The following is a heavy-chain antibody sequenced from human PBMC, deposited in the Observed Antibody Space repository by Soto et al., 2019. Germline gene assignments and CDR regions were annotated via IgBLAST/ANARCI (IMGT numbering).Heavy chain of an antibody. D-gene: IGHD3-3*01. CDR2: IKSKTDGGTT. CDR1: GFTFSNAW. Sequence: GSLRLSCAASGFTFSNAWMSWVRQAPGKGLEWVGRIKSKTDGGTTDYAAPVKGRFTISRDDSKNTLYLQMNSLKTEDTAVYYCTTGITYYDFWSGYYTSPSFDYWGQGTLVTVSS. CDR3: TTGITYYDFWSGYYTSPSFDY. V-gene: IGHV3-15*01. J-gene: IGHJ4*02.